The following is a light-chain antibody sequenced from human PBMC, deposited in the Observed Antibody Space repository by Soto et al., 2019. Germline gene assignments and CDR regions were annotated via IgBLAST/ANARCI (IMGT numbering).Light chain of an antibody. CDR2: AAS. CDR1: QSISSY. J-gene: IGKJ5*01. Sequence: DIQMTQSPSSLSASVGDRVTITCRASQSISSYLNWYQQKPGKAPKLLIYAASRLQSGVPSRFSGSGSGTDFTLTISSLQPEDFATYYCQQSYSTPITFGQGTRLENK. CDR3: QQSYSTPIT. V-gene: IGKV1-39*01.